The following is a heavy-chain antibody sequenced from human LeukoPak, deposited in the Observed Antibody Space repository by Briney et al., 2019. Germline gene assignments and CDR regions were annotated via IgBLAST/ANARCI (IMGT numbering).Heavy chain of an antibody. CDR1: GGTFSSYA. J-gene: IGHJ1*01. CDR3: ARFDAYYYDSSGYYWAEYFQH. D-gene: IGHD3-22*01. CDR2: IIPIFGTA. Sequence: SVKVSCKASGGTFSSYAISWVRQAPGQGLEWMGGIIPIFGTANYAQKFQGRVTITTGESTSTAYMELSSLRSEDTAVYYCARFDAYYYDSSGYYWAEYFQHWGQGTLVTVSS. V-gene: IGHV1-69*05.